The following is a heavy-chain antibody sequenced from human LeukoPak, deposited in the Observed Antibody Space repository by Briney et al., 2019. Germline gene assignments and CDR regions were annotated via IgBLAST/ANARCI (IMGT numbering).Heavy chain of an antibody. CDR3: ATDLYCSGGSCYGYYYMDV. V-gene: IGHV1-24*01. D-gene: IGHD2-15*01. Sequence: ASVKVSCKVSGYTLTELSMHWVRQAPGKGLEWMGGFDPEDGETIYAQKFQGRVTMTEDTSTDTAYMELSSLRSEDTAVYYCATDLYCSGGSCYGYYYMDVWDKGTTVTVSS. CDR1: GYTLTELS. J-gene: IGHJ6*03. CDR2: FDPEDGET.